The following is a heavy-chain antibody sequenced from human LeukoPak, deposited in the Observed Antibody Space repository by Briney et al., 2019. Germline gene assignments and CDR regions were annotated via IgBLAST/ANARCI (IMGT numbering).Heavy chain of an antibody. V-gene: IGHV4-59*01. CDR2: IYYSGRT. Sequence: PSETLSLTCTVSGGSISSYYWSWIRQPPGKGLEWIGYIYYSGRTNYNPSLKSRVTISVDTSKNQFSLNLSSVTAADTAVYYCASAGYSSSWLFDHWGQGTLVTVSS. CDR3: ASAGYSSSWLFDH. D-gene: IGHD6-13*01. J-gene: IGHJ4*02. CDR1: GGSISSYY.